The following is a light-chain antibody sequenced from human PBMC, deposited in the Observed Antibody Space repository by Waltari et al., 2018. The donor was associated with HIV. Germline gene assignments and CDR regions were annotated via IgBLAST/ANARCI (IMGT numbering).Light chain of an antibody. V-gene: IGLV2-11*01. CDR3: CSHAGNFIFA. CDR1: SSYVDTF. CDR2: DVN. Sequence: QSALTQPHSVSGSPGQSLTISCAGTSSYVDTFVSWYQQHPGKAPPVIIYDVNNRPSGVPDRFSGSKSGNTAFLTISGLQAEDEAEYHCCSHAGNFIFAFGTGTKVTVL. J-gene: IGLJ1*01.